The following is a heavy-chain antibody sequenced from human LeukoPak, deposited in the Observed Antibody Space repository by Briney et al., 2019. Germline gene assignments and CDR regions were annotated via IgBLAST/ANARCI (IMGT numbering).Heavy chain of an antibody. D-gene: IGHD5-12*01. CDR3: ARDLGYSGYDRYFDY. V-gene: IGHV1-2*02. Sequence: GASVKVSCKASGYTFTDYYMHWVRQAPGQGLEWMGWINPNSGGTNYAQKFQGRVTMTRDKSISTAYMELSSLRSEDTAVYYCARDLGYSGYDRYFDYWGQGTLVTVSS. CDR2: INPNSGGT. J-gene: IGHJ4*02. CDR1: GYTFTDYY.